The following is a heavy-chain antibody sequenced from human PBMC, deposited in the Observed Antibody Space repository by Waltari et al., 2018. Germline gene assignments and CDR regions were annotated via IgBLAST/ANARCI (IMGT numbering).Heavy chain of an antibody. J-gene: IGHJ4*02. Sequence: EVQLVQSGAEVKKPGESLKISCKGSGYSFTSYWIGWVRQMPGKGLEWMGIIYPGDSDTRYSPSFQGQVTISADKSISTAYLQWSSLKASDTAVYYCARDSPKQLARPYYFDYWGQGTLVTVSS. CDR2: IYPGDSDT. CDR3: ARDSPKQLARPYYFDY. D-gene: IGHD6-13*01. CDR1: GYSFTSYW. V-gene: IGHV5-51*01.